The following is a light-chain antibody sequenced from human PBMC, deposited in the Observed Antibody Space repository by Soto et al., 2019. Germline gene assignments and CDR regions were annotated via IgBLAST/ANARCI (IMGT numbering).Light chain of an antibody. J-gene: IGKJ1*01. CDR2: DAS. CDR3: QQYESYSPWT. CDR1: QSISSW. Sequence: DIQMTQSPSSLSASVGERATMTCRGSQSISSWLAWYQQKPGKAPKLLIYDASTLQSGVPSRYSGSGSGTEFTLTISNLQPDDFATYYCQQYESYSPWTFGQGTKV. V-gene: IGKV1-5*01.